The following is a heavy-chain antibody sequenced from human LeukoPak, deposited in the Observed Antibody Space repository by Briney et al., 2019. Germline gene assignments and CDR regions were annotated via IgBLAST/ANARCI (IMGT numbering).Heavy chain of an antibody. Sequence: SETLSLTCTVSGGSISSYYWSWIRQPPGKGLEWIGYIYHSGSTKYNPSLKSRVTISVDTSKSQFSLKLSSVTAADTAVYYCARIRDGYNDAYDIWGQGTMVTVPS. CDR2: IYHSGST. J-gene: IGHJ3*02. D-gene: IGHD5-24*01. V-gene: IGHV4-59*01. CDR3: ARIRDGYNDAYDI. CDR1: GGSISSYY.